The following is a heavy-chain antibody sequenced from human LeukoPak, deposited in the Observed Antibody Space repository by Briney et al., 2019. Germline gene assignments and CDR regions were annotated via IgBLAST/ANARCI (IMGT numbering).Heavy chain of an antibody. CDR3: AKDRDTSGYTH. CDR1: GFTFDDYA. V-gene: IGHV3-43*02. J-gene: IGHJ4*02. CDR2: ISGDGGST. D-gene: IGHD3-22*01. Sequence: GGSLRLSCAASGFTFDDYAMHWVRQAPGKGLEWVSLISGDGGSTYYADSVKGRFTISRDNSKKSLYLQMSRLRTEDTALYFCAKDRDTSGYTHWGQGTLVSVSS.